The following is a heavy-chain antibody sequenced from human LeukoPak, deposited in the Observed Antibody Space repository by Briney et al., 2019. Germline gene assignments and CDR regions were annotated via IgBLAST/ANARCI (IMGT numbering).Heavy chain of an antibody. D-gene: IGHD4-17*01. Sequence: ASVKVSCKASGGTFSSYAISWVRQAPGQGLEWMGWINPNSGDTTYAQKFQGRVTMTRDTSITTAYMDLSSLRSDDTAVYYCARDISLRSIVYYYYYMDLWGKGTTVTVSS. CDR1: GGTFSSYA. CDR2: INPNSGDT. J-gene: IGHJ6*03. CDR3: ARDISLRSIVYYYYYMDL. V-gene: IGHV1-2*02.